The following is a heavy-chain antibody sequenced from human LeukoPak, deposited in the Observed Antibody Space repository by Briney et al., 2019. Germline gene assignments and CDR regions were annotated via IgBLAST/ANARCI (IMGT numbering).Heavy chain of an antibody. CDR3: ARDGAMVRRAFDI. J-gene: IGHJ3*02. CDR1: GGSISSGGYY. D-gene: IGHD3-10*01. CDR2: IYYSGST. Sequence: SQTLSLTCTVSGGSISSGGYYWSWIRQHPGKSLEWIGYIYYSGSTYYNPSLKSRVTISVDTSKNQFSLKLSSVTAADTAVYYCARDGAMVRRAFDIWGQGTMVTVSS. V-gene: IGHV4-31*03.